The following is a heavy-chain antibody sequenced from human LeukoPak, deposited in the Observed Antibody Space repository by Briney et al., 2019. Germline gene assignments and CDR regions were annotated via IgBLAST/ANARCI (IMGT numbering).Heavy chain of an antibody. V-gene: IGHV3-30*18. CDR1: GFTFSSYG. CDR2: ILYDGSNK. Sequence: GRSLRLSCAASGFTFSSYGMHWVRQAPGKGLEWVAVILYDGSNKYYADSVKGRFTISRDNSKNTLYLQMNSLRAEDTAVYYCAKGLLRDGSGSPNYWGQGTLVTVSS. J-gene: IGHJ4*02. D-gene: IGHD3-10*01. CDR3: AKGLLRDGSGSPNY.